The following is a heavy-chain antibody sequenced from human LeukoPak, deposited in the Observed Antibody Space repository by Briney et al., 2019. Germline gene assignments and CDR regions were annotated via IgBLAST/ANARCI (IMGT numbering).Heavy chain of an antibody. CDR2: ISGSGRST. V-gene: IGHV3-23*01. D-gene: IGHD1-20*01. CDR1: GFTFSSYA. Sequence: GGSLRLSCAASGFTFSSYAMSWVRQAPGKGLEWVSGISGSGRSTNYADSVKGRFTISRDNSKNTLYLQMNSLRAEDTAIYYCARSPYNWNYGDYWGQGTLATVSS. CDR3: ARSPYNWNYGDY. J-gene: IGHJ4*02.